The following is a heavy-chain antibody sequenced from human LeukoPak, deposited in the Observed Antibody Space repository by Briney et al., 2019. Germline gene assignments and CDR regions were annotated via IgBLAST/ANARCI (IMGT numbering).Heavy chain of an antibody. D-gene: IGHD3-22*01. CDR1: GFTFDDYG. CDR3: ARDLFGSGYYRFGSDY. J-gene: IGHJ4*02. Sequence: PGGSLRLSCAASGFTFDDYGMSWVRQAPGKGLAWVSGINWNGGSTGYADSVKGRFNISRDNAKNSLYLQMNSLRAEDTALYYCARDLFGSGYYRFGSDYWGQGTLVTVSS. CDR2: INWNGGST. V-gene: IGHV3-20*04.